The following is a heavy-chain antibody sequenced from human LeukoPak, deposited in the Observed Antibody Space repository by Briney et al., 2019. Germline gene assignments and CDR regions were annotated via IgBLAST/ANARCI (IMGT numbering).Heavy chain of an antibody. CDR2: IYYIGST. CDR3: ARDVQRAFDI. J-gene: IGHJ3*02. Sequence: KSSETLSLTCTVSGGSISSYYWSWIRQPPGKGLEWIGYIYYIGSTNYNPSLKSRVTISADTSKNQFSLRLSSVTAADTAVYYCARDVQRAFDIWGQGTMVTVSS. CDR1: GGSISSYY. V-gene: IGHV4-59*01.